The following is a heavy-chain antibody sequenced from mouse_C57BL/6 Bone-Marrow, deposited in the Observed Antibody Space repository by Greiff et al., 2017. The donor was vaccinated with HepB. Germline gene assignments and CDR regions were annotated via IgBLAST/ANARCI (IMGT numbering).Heavy chain of an antibody. D-gene: IGHD1-1*01. V-gene: IGHV1-15*01. CDR1: GYTFTDYE. CDR3: MGYSSSYFYAMDY. J-gene: IGHJ4*01. CDR2: IDPETGGT. Sequence: VQLQQSGAELVRPGASVTLSCKASGYTFTDYEMHWVKQTPVHGLEWIGAIDPETGGTAYNQKFKGKAILTADKSSSTAYMELRSLTSEDSAVYYCMGYSSSYFYAMDYGGQGTSVTVSS.